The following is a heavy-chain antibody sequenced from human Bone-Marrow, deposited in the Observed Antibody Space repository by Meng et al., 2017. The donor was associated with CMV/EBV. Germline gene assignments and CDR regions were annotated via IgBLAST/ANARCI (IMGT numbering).Heavy chain of an antibody. J-gene: IGHJ6*02. CDR2: LNPSGST. D-gene: IGHD3-22*01. CDR3: ARGYYYDSSGYSRYSYYYGMDG. Sequence: SETLSLTCAAYGGSFSAYYWSWIRQPPGKGLEWIGELNPSGSTNYNPYLKSRVTISVDTSKNQFSLKLSSVTAADTAVYYCARGYYYDSSGYSRYSYYYGMDGWGQGTTVTFSS. V-gene: IGHV4-34*01. CDR1: GGSFSAYY.